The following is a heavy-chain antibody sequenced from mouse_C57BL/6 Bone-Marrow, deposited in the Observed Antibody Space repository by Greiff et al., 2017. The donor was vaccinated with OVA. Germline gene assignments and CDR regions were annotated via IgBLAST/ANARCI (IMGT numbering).Heavy chain of an antibody. CDR3: ARDLGYSNGYAMDY. CDR1: GFTFSSYA. V-gene: IGHV5-4*01. J-gene: IGHJ4*01. Sequence: EVMLVESGGGLVKPGGSLKLSCAASGFTFSSYAMSWVRQTPEKRLEWVATISDGGSYTYYPDNVKGRFTISRDNAKNNLYLQMSHLKSEDTAMYYCARDLGYSNGYAMDYWGQGTSVTVSS. CDR2: ISDGGSYT. D-gene: IGHD2-5*01.